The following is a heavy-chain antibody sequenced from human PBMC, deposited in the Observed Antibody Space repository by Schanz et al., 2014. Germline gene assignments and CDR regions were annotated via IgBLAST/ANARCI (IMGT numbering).Heavy chain of an antibody. CDR2: IKQDGSEK. D-gene: IGHD3-3*01. J-gene: IGHJ4*02. Sequence: VQLVESGGGLVQPGGSVRLSCGASGFSFSTHWMAWVRQAPGKGLEWVANIKQDGSEKYYVDSVKGRFTISRDNAKNSLYLQMNSLTAEDTAVYYCARGVRIDYWGQGTLVTGSS. CDR3: ARGVRIDY. V-gene: IGHV3-7*01. CDR1: GFSFSTHW.